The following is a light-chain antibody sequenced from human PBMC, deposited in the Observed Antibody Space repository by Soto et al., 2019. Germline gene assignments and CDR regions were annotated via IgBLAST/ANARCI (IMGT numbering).Light chain of an antibody. J-gene: IGLJ2*01. CDR3: QSYDIKLSSPV. Sequence: QPVLTQPPSVSGAPGQRVTISCAGTTSNIGAGYDVHWYQQFPGTAPRLVIHANTNRPSGVPDRFSGSKSGTSASLAITGLQADDEADYHCQSYDIKLSSPVFGGGTKVTVL. CDR1: TSNIGAGYD. V-gene: IGLV1-40*01. CDR2: ANT.